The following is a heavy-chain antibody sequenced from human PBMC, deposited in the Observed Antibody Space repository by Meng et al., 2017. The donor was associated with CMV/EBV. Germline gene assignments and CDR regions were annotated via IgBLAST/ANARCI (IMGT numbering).Heavy chain of an antibody. CDR2: ISGSGGST. J-gene: IGHJ1*01. CDR3: LPRPAANAEYFQH. Sequence: LTRAASGFTFSSYAMSWVRQAPGKGLEWVSAISGSGGSTYYADSVKGRFTISRDNSKNTLYLQMNSLRAEDTAVYYCLPRPAANAEYFQHWGQGTLVTVSS. V-gene: IGHV3-23*01. CDR1: GFTFSSYA. D-gene: IGHD2-2*01.